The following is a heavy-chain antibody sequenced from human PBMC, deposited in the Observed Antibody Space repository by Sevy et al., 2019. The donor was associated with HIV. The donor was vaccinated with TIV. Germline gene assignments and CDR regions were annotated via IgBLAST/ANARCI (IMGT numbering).Heavy chain of an antibody. Sequence: SETLSLTCTVSGDSISSYYWTWIRQPPGKGLEWIAYIYHRGNFNYNPYLKSRVTISVDTSKNQFSLKMSSVTAADTAVYYCARVGARPNGGNSFHHWGRGTLVTVSS. CDR2: IYHRGNF. J-gene: IGHJ4*02. V-gene: IGHV4-59*01. CDR1: GDSISSYY. D-gene: IGHD2-21*01. CDR3: ARVGARPNGGNSFHH.